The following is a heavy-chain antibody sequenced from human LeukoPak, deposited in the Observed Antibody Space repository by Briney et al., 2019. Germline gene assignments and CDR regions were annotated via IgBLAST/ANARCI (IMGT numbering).Heavy chain of an antibody. CDR1: GFSISSGCY. CDR3: ARVDATMIRAFDI. V-gene: IGHV4-38-2*02. CDR2: INHSGST. D-gene: IGHD5-18*01. Sequence: PSETLSLTCTVSGFSISSGCYWDWIRQPPGKGLEWFGSINHSGSTHYNPSLKSRFTMSADTSTNQFSLILSSVTAADTAVYYCARVDATMIRAFDIWGQGTMVTVSS. J-gene: IGHJ3*02.